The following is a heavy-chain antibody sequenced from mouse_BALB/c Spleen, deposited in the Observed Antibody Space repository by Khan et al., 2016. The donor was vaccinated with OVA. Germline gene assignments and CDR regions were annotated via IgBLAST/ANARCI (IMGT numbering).Heavy chain of an antibody. J-gene: IGHJ3*01. Sequence: EVQLQESGPGLVKPSQSLSLTCSVTGYSITSGYYWNWIRQFPGNKLEWMCYISYDGSNNYNPSLKNRISITRDTSKNQFFLKLNSVTTEDTATYYCARGYDGYYWFAYWGQGTLVTVSA. CDR1: GYSITSGYY. CDR3: ARGYDGYYWFAY. D-gene: IGHD2-3*01. V-gene: IGHV3-6*02. CDR2: ISYDGSN.